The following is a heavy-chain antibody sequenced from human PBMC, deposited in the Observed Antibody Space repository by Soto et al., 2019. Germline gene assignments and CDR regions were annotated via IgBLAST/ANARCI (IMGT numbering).Heavy chain of an antibody. CDR2: MKPSTGDS. CDR1: GDANISSA. CDR3: ARGGPAGGFDL. J-gene: IGHJ4*02. Sequence: GASVKVCWDASGDANISSARCWVRQDSGQGLEWMGWMKPSTGDSGSDPDFQGRITMTRDTATSTAYMELSSLKFGVTAVYYCARGGPAGGFDLWGQGPIVSVSS. V-gene: IGHV1-8*01.